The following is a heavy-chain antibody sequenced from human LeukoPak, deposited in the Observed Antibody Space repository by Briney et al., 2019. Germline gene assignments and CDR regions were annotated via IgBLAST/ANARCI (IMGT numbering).Heavy chain of an antibody. CDR3: AAVDTAMASLHY. Sequence: SETLSLTCTVSGGSISSSSYYWGWSRQPPGKGLEWIGSIYYSGSTYYNPSLKSRVTISVDTSKNQFPLKLSSVTAADTAVYYCAAVDTAMASLHYWGQGTLVTVSS. J-gene: IGHJ4*02. CDR1: GGSISSSSYY. D-gene: IGHD5-18*01. V-gene: IGHV4-39*06. CDR2: IYYSGST.